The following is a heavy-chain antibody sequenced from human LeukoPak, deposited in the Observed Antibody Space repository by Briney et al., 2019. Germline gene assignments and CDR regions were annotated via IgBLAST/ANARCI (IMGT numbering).Heavy chain of an antibody. CDR2: IYYSGDT. J-gene: IGHJ6*03. V-gene: IGHV4-39*01. Sequence: PSETLSLTCTVSGGSINSTRYYWGWIRQPPGKGLEWIGSIYYSGDTHYNPSLRSRVTISVDTSKTQFSLKMNSMTAADTSVYYCATGSMTTRYYYYFYMDVWGKGTTVTVSS. CDR3: ATGSMTTRYYYYFYMDV. CDR1: GGSINSTRYY. D-gene: IGHD4-11*01.